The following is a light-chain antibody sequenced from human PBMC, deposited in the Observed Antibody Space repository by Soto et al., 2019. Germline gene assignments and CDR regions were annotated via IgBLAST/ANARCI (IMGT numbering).Light chain of an antibody. J-gene: IGKJ4*01. CDR1: QSLNSD. CDR2: GAS. Sequence: ETVMTQSPATLSMSPGERATLSCRASQSLNSDLAWYQQKPGQAPRLLIYGASTRATGIPGRFSGSGSGTEFTLTISSLQSEYDAVYYCQHYNSWPLTFGGGTNVDIK. V-gene: IGKV3-15*01. CDR3: QHYNSWPLT.